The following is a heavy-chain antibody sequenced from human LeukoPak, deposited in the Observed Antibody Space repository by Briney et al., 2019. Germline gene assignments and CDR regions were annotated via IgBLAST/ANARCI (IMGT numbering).Heavy chain of an antibody. D-gene: IGHD5-12*01. Sequence: GASVKVSCKASGGTFSSYAINWVRQAPGQGLEWMGRIIPILGIANYAQKFQGRVTITADKSTSTAYMELSSLRSEDTPVYYCASLYSGYDYYFDYWGQGTLVTVSS. J-gene: IGHJ4*02. V-gene: IGHV1-69*04. CDR2: IIPILGIA. CDR3: ASLYSGYDYYFDY. CDR1: GGTFSSYA.